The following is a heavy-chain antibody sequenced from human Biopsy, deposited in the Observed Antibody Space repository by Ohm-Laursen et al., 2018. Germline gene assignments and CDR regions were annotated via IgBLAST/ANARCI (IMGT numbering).Heavy chain of an antibody. CDR1: GFSLSARWMC. Sequence: PTQTLTLTCDFSGFSLSARWMCVSWIRQSPGKALEWLARIVWDDYKDYSVSLKDRLTISTATSENQVVLTMTNTDPADTGTYFCARTPIAIFSAGLVYRHRRHLQGMDVWGQGTAVTVS. D-gene: IGHD6-13*01. J-gene: IGHJ6*02. V-gene: IGHV2-70*11. CDR3: ARTPIAIFSAGLVYRHRRHLQGMDV. CDR2: IVWDDYK.